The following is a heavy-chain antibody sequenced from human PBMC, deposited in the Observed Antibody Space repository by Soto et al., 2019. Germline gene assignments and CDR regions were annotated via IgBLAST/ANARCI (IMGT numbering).Heavy chain of an antibody. V-gene: IGHV3-30-3*01. CDR3: AVRYSSSYPGALS. CDR2: ISYDGSNK. CDR1: GFTFSSYA. Sequence: QVQLVESGGGVVQPGRSLRLSCAASGFTFSSYAMHWVRQAPGKGLEWVAVISYDGSNKYYADSVKGRFTISRDNSKNTLYLQMNSLRAEDTAVYYCAVRYSSSYPGALSWGQGTLVTVSS. J-gene: IGHJ5*02. D-gene: IGHD6-6*01.